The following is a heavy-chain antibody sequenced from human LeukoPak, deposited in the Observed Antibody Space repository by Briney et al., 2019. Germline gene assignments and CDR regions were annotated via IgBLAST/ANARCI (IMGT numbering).Heavy chain of an antibody. Sequence: SQTLSLTRTVSGGSLSSGAYHWGWIRQPTGKGLEWNRYIYDSGNTNYYPSLNSQLTISVDTPKNQFPRKVSSVTAADTAAYYCATLSAEYSGFDSLFYNWGQGTLVTVSS. CDR2: IYDSGNT. V-gene: IGHV4-61*08. D-gene: IGHD5-12*01. J-gene: IGHJ4*02. CDR1: GGSLSSGAYH. CDR3: ATLSAEYSGFDSLFYN.